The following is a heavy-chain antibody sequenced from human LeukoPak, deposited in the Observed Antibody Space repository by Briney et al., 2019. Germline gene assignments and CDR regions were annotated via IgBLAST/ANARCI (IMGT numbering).Heavy chain of an antibody. Sequence: PGGSLRLSCVASGLTFSKSWMHWVRQAPGKGLVWVSRINNDGSSTTYAGSVKGRFTISRDNAKNMVYLQMNSLRVEDTAIYYCARVYGLGMNEYYQYWGQGTLVTVPS. CDR2: INNDGSST. CDR1: GLTFSKSW. V-gene: IGHV3-74*01. CDR3: ARVYGLGMNEYYQY. J-gene: IGHJ1*01. D-gene: IGHD3-10*01.